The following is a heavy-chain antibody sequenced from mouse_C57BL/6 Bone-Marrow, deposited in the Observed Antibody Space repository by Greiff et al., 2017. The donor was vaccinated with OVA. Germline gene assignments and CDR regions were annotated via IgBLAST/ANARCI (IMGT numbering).Heavy chain of an antibody. CDR1: GYTFTDYY. Sequence: EVQLQQSGPVLVKPGASVKMSCKASGYTFTDYYMNWVKQSHGKSLEWIGVINPYNGGTSYNQKFKGKATLTVDKSSSTAYMELNSLTSEDSAVYYCARYGAFVDYWGQGTSVTVSS. V-gene: IGHV1-19*01. D-gene: IGHD1-1*01. J-gene: IGHJ4*01. CDR2: INPYNGGT. CDR3: ARYGAFVDY.